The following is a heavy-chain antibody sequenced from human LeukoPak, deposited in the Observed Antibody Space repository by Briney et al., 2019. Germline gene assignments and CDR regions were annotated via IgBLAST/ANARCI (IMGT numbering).Heavy chain of an antibody. D-gene: IGHD6-19*01. CDR2: INWNGGST. V-gene: IGHV3-20*04. CDR1: GFTFDDYG. Sequence: GGSLRLSCAASGFTFDDYGMSWVRKAPGKGLEWVSGINWNGGSTGYADSVKGRFTISRDNAKNSLYLQMNRLRAEDTALYYCARDPSGIPVAGYFDYWGQKTLVTVSS. CDR3: ARDPSGIPVAGYFDY. J-gene: IGHJ4*02.